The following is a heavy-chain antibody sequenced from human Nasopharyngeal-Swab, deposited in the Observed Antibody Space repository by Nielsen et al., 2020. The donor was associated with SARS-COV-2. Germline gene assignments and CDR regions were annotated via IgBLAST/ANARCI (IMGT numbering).Heavy chain of an antibody. V-gene: IGHV3-21*01. J-gene: IGHJ4*02. CDR3: AREPGEGYEYDY. D-gene: IGHD2-2*01. CDR2: ISSSSSSYI. CDR1: GFTFSSYS. Sequence: GESLKISCAASGFTFSSYSMNWVRQAPGKGLEWVSSISSSSSSYIYYADSVKGRFTISRDNAKNSLYLQMNSLRAEDTAVYYCAREPGEGYEYDYWGQGTLVTVSS.